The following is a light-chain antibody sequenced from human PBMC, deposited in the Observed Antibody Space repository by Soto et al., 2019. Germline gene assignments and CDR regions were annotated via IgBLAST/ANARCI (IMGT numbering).Light chain of an antibody. CDR3: QSYDSSLSGSEV. J-gene: IGLJ1*01. Sequence: QSVLTQPPSASGAPGQRVTISCTGSSSNIGAGYDVHWYQQLPGTAPKLLIYGNGNRPSGVPDRFSGSKSGTSASLAITGLQAEDEADYYCQSYDSSLSGSEVFGTGTKHRP. CDR2: GNG. CDR1: SSNIGAGYD. V-gene: IGLV1-40*01.